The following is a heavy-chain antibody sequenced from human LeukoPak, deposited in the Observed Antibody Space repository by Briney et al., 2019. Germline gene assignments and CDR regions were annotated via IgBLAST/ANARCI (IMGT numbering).Heavy chain of an antibody. CDR2: IYDSGGT. Sequence: MPSETLSLTCTVSGGSVSSSGYFWGWIRQPPGKGLEWIVNIYDSGGTYYNPSLRSRVTISVDTSNNQFSLKLSSVAAADTAVYYCARGDSNTWYPSGRQFDYWGQGTKVSVSS. D-gene: IGHD6-13*01. V-gene: IGHV4-39*07. CDR1: GGSVSSSGYF. CDR3: ARGDSNTWYPSGRQFDY. J-gene: IGHJ4*02.